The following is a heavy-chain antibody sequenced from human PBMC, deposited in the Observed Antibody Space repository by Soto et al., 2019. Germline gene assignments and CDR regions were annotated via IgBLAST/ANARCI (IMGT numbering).Heavy chain of an antibody. Sequence: QVQLVESGGGVVQPGTSLRVSCVGSGFTFRSYVIHWVRQAPGKGLEWVALTSYDGSDKYYGDSVRGRVTISRDNSRNTVDLQMDSLSSEDTALYYCARWGTTGGLEVWGQGTLVCVSS. J-gene: IGHJ1*01. V-gene: IGHV3-30*19. CDR2: TSYDGSDK. CDR3: ARWGTTGGLEV. D-gene: IGHD3-16*01. CDR1: GFTFRSYV.